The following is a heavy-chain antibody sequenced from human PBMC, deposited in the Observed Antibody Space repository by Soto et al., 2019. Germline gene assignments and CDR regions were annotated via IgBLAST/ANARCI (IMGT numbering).Heavy chain of an antibody. J-gene: IGHJ4*02. V-gene: IGHV1-46*01. CDR1: GYTFTSYY. CDR2: INPSGGST. CDR3: AGGVFWSGLAPARDF. D-gene: IGHD3-3*01. Sequence: ASVKVSCKASGYTFTSYYMHWVRQAPGQGLEWMGIINPSGGSTSYAQKFQGRVTMTRDTSTSTVYMELSSLRSEDTAVYYCAGGVFWSGLAPARDFWAQGPLVTVSS.